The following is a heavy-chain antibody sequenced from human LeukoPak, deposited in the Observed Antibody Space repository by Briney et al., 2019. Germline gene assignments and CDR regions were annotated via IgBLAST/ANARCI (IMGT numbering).Heavy chain of an antibody. Sequence: SVKVSCKASGGTFSSYTISWVRQAPGQGLEWMGRIIPILGIANYAQKFQGRVTITADKSTSTAYMELSSLRSEDTAVYYCARFHITDYDSSGYYAEYFQHWGQGTLVTVSS. CDR2: IIPILGIA. V-gene: IGHV1-69*02. CDR3: ARFHITDYDSSGYYAEYFQH. CDR1: GGTFSSYT. J-gene: IGHJ1*01. D-gene: IGHD3-22*01.